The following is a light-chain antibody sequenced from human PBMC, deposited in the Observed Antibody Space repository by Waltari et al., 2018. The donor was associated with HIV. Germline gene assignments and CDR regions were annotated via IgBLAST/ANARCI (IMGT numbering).Light chain of an antibody. Sequence: QSALTQPASVSGSPGQSIPISCTGTSRDAGNLNLFSWYQQHPGKAPKLMIYDVSTRPSGVSNRFSGSKSGNTASLTISGLQAEDEADYYCCSYAGSSTYVFGTGTKVTVL. CDR3: CSYAGSSTYV. CDR2: DVS. V-gene: IGLV2-23*02. CDR1: SRDAGNLNL. J-gene: IGLJ1*01.